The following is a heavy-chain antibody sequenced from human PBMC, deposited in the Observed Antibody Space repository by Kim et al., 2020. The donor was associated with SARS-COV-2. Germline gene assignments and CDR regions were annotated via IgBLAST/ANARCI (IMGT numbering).Heavy chain of an antibody. CDR3: ARKGVDPFDY. D-gene: IGHD5-12*01. Sequence: STTYNPSLKSRVTISVDTSKNQFSLKLSSVTAADTAVYYCARKGVDPFDYWGQGTLVTVSS. CDR2: ST. V-gene: IGHV4-34*01. J-gene: IGHJ4*02.